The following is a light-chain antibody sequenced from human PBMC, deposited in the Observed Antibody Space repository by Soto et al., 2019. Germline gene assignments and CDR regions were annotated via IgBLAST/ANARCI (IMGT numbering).Light chain of an antibody. Sequence: DIQMTQSPSSLSASVGDRVTITCRASQSISSYLNWYQQKPGKAPKLLIYAASSLQSGVPSRFSGSGSGTDFTLPISSLKPEDFATYYCQQSYSTPRTFGGGTKVEIK. CDR3: QQSYSTPRT. CDR1: QSISSY. J-gene: IGKJ4*01. V-gene: IGKV1-39*01. CDR2: AAS.